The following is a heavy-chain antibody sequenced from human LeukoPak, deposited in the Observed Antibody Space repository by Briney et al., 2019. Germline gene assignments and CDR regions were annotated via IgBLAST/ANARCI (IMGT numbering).Heavy chain of an antibody. CDR2: MNPGSGDT. J-gene: IGHJ6*02. V-gene: IGHV1-8*01. CDR1: GYTFTTYD. D-gene: IGHD3-10*01. CDR3: ARGLWFGESPIYYYYYGMDV. Sequence: ASVKVSCKASGYTFTTYDMTWVRQATGQGLEWMGWMNPGSGDTAYAQKFQDRVTMTRDTSISTAYMELSRLRSDDTAVYYCARGLWFGESPIYYYYYGMDVWGQGTTVTVSS.